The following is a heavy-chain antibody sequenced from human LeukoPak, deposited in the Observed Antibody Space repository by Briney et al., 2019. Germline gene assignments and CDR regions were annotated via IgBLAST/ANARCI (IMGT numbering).Heavy chain of an antibody. J-gene: IGHJ5*02. Sequence: ASVKVSRKASGYTFTSYYMHWVRQAPGQGLEWMGIINPSGGSTSYAQKFQGRVTMTRDMSTSTVYMELSSLRSEDTAVYYCARDLMGAYNWFDPWGQGTLVTVSS. CDR3: ARDLMGAYNWFDP. D-gene: IGHD1-26*01. V-gene: IGHV1-46*01. CDR2: INPSGGST. CDR1: GYTFTSYY.